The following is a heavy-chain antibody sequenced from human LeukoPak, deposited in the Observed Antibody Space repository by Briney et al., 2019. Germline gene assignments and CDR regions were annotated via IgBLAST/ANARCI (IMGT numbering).Heavy chain of an antibody. V-gene: IGHV1-69*13. J-gene: IGHJ2*01. D-gene: IGHD7-27*01. CDR2: IIPIFGTA. CDR1: GDTFSSYA. Sequence: EASVKVSCKASGDTFSSYAISWVRQAPGQGLEWMGGIIPIFGTANYAQKFQGRVTITADESTSTAYMELSSLRSEDTAVYYCASTGDRWYFDLWGRGTLVTVSS. CDR3: ASTGDRWYFDL.